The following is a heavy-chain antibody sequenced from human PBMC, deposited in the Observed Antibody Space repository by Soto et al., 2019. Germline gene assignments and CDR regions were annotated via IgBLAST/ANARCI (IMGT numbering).Heavy chain of an antibody. CDR1: GFAFSNYG. CDR2: ISHDESKK. Sequence: GGSLRLSCAASGFAFSNYGMHWFRQAPGKGLEWVAVISHDESKKYYADSVKGRFTISRDNSKNTLYLQMNSLRAEDTTVYYCAKGGGDWSHIDYWGQGTLVTVSS. CDR3: AKGGGDWSHIDY. V-gene: IGHV3-30*18. J-gene: IGHJ4*02. D-gene: IGHD2-21*02.